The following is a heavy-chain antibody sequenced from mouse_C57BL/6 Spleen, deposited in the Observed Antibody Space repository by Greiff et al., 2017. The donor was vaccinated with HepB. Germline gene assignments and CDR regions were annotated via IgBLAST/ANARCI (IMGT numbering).Heavy chain of an antibody. CDR2: INPGSGGT. CDR1: GYAFTNYL. D-gene: IGHD1-1*01. Sequence: VQVVESGAELVRPGTSVKVSCKASGYAFTNYLIEWVKQRPGQGLEWIGVINPGSGGTNYNEKFKGKATLTADKSSSTAYMQLSSLTSEDSAVYFCARGYYYGRGLYAMDYWGQGTSVTVSS. J-gene: IGHJ4*01. V-gene: IGHV1-54*01. CDR3: ARGYYYGRGLYAMDY.